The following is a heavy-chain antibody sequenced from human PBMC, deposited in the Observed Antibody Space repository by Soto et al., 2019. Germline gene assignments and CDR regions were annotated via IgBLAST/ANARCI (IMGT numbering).Heavy chain of an antibody. J-gene: IGHJ4*02. CDR3: AKDQAGYCSSTSCYLFDY. CDR1: GFTFSSYG. CDR2: ISYDGSNK. D-gene: IGHD2-2*03. Sequence: GGSLRLSCAASGFTFSSYGMHWVRQAPGKGLEWVAVISYDGSNKYYADSVKGRFTISRDNSKNTLYLQMNSLRAEDTAVYYCAKDQAGYCSSTSCYLFDYWGQGTLVTVSS. V-gene: IGHV3-30*18.